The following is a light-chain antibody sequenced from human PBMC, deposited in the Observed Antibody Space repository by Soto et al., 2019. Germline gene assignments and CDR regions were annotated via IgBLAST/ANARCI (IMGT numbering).Light chain of an antibody. V-gene: IGKV1-5*03. CDR2: KAS. CDR1: QSIKNW. Sequence: DIQMTQSPSTLSASVGDRVTITCRASQSIKNWIAWYQQKPGEAPKLLIYKASTLESGVPSRFSGSGSGTEFTLTISCLQPDDVATYYCQQYNSYSQFTFGPETKVDIK. CDR3: QQYNSYSQFT. J-gene: IGKJ3*01.